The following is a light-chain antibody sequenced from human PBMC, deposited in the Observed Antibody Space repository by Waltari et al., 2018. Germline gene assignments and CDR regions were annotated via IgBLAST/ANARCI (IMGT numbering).Light chain of an antibody. CDR3: QQRSNWPPALT. Sequence: EIVLTQSPVTLSLSPGERATLSCRASQSFSSYLTWYQQKPGQAPRLLIYDASNRATGIPARFRGSGSGTDFTLTISSLEPEDFAVYYCQQRSNWPPALTFGGGTKVEVK. J-gene: IGKJ4*01. CDR1: QSFSSY. V-gene: IGKV3-11*01. CDR2: DAS.